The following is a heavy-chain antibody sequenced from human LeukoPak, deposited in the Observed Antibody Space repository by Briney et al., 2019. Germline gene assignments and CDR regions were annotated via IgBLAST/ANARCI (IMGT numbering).Heavy chain of an antibody. CDR2: IIPIFGTA. Sequence: SVTVSCKASGGTFSSYAISWVRQAPGQGLEWMGGIIPIFGTANYAQKFQGRVTITTDESTSTAYMELSSLRSEDTAVYYCARSTMEYYYYYMDVWGKGTTVTVSS. CDR3: ARSTMEYYYYYMDV. V-gene: IGHV1-69*05. CDR1: GGTFSSYA. J-gene: IGHJ6*03. D-gene: IGHD1-1*01.